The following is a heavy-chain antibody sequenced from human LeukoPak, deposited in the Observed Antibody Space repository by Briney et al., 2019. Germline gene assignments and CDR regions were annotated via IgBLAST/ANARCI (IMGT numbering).Heavy chain of an antibody. D-gene: IGHD6-6*01. V-gene: IGHV3-7*05. CDR2: IDQDGSER. Sequence: GGSLRLSCATSGFTFSSYAMSWVRQAPGKGLEWVANIDQDGSERYFVDSVKGRFTISRDNAKNSLYLQMSSLRIEDTAVYYCARAVSSASSYNWFDPWGQGTLVTVSS. CDR3: ARAVSSASSYNWFDP. J-gene: IGHJ5*02. CDR1: GFTFSSYA.